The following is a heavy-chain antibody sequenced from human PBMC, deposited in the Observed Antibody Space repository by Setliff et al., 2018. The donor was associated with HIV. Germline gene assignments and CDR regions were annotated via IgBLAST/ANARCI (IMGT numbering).Heavy chain of an antibody. Sequence: SETLSLTCAVYGGSFSEYYWSWIRQSPGKGLEWIGEINHSGSTHYNPPLKSRVTISVDTSKNQFSLKLSSVTAADTAVYYCARQPRWLQFPRYFDYWGQGTLVTVSS. D-gene: IGHD5-12*01. CDR2: INHSGST. J-gene: IGHJ4*02. CDR3: ARQPRWLQFPRYFDY. V-gene: IGHV4-34*01. CDR1: GGSFSEYY.